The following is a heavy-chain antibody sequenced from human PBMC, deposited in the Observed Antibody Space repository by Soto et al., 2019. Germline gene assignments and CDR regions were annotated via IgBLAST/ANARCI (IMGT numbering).Heavy chain of an antibody. CDR3: AKVRWYIVTAMGSYYFDY. CDR2: IRGSGGST. Sequence: EVQLLESGGGLVQPGGSLRLACAASGFTFSSYAMSWDRQAPGKGLEWVSGIRGSGGSTYYADSVKGRFTISRDNSKHTLHLQMNFLRAEDTAVYYCAKVRWYIVTAMGSYYFDYWGQGILVTVSS. V-gene: IGHV3-23*01. D-gene: IGHD5-12*01. J-gene: IGHJ4*02. CDR1: GFTFSSYA.